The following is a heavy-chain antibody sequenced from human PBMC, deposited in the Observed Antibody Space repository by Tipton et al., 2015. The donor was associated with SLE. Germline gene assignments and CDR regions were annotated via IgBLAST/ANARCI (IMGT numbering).Heavy chain of an antibody. Sequence: LRLSCTVSGGSIDTNNYYWGWIRQPPGKGLEWIGSIFYSGPTYYNPSLKSRVTISADTSKNQLSLRLTSVTAADAAVYFCARHGRGVAVAGAPFDPWGQGTLIIVSS. CDR1: GGSIDTNNYY. CDR3: ARHGRGVAVAGAPFDP. V-gene: IGHV4-39*01. D-gene: IGHD6-19*01. J-gene: IGHJ5*02. CDR2: IFYSGPT.